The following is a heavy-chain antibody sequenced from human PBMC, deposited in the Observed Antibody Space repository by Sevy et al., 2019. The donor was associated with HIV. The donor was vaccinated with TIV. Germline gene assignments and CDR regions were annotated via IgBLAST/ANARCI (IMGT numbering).Heavy chain of an antibody. V-gene: IGHV1-8*01. Sequence: ASVKVSCKASGYTFTSYDINWVRQATGQGLEWMGWMNPNRGNTGYSQKFQGRVTMTRNTSISTAYMELCSLRSEDTAVYYCAGGSRYYYDSSGYVYNCFDPWGQGTLVTVSS. CDR2: MNPNRGNT. CDR1: GYTFTSYD. CDR3: AGGSRYYYDSSGYVYNCFDP. D-gene: IGHD3-22*01. J-gene: IGHJ5*02.